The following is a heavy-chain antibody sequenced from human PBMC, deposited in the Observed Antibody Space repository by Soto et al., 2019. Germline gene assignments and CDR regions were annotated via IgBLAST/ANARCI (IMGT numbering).Heavy chain of an antibody. V-gene: IGHV4-59*01. Sequence: SETLSLTCTVSGGSISSYYWDWIRQPPGKGLEWIGYIYYSGSTNYNPSLKSRVTISVDMSKNQFSLRLSSVTAADTAVYYCARVPTHCNISTCYPYYYGMDVWGQGTTVTAP. CDR2: IYYSGST. D-gene: IGHD2-2*01. CDR1: GGSISSYY. J-gene: IGHJ6*02. CDR3: ARVPTHCNISTCYPYYYGMDV.